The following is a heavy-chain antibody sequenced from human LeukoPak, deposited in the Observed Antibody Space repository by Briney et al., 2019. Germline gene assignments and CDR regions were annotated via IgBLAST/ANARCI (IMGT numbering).Heavy chain of an antibody. CDR3: AKRGTVTSNFEY. D-gene: IGHD4-17*01. J-gene: IGHJ4*02. CDR2: IQNDGNNK. Sequence: GGSLRLSCAASGFTFSSHGMHWVRQAPGKGLEWVAFIQNDGNNKYYADSVKGRFTISRDNSKNTLYLQMNSLGTEDTADYYCAKRGTVTSNFEYWGQGTLVTVSS. V-gene: IGHV3-30*02. CDR1: GFTFSSHG.